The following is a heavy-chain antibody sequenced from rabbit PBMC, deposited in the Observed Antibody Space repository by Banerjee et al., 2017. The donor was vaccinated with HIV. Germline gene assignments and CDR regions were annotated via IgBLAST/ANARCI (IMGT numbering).Heavy chain of an antibody. CDR2: IYTGDGNT. CDR1: GFDFSSKT. CDR3: ARVWNL. J-gene: IGHJ4*01. Sequence: QQQLVESGGGLVKPGASLTLTCKASGFDFSSKTMCWVRQAPGKGLEWIGTIYTGDGNTYYASWAKGRFTISKTSSTTVTLQMTSLTAADTATYFCARVWNLWGPGTLVTVS. V-gene: IGHV1S45*01. D-gene: IGHD5-1*01.